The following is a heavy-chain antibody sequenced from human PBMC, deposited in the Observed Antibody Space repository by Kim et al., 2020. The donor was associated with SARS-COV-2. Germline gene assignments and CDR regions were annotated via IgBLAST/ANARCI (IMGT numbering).Heavy chain of an antibody. Sequence: GGSLRLSCAASGFTFSSYGMHWVRQAPGKGLEWVAVISYDGSNKYYADSVKGRFTISRDNSKNTLYLQMNSLRAEDTAVYYCAKVGLIFGVVITYYFDYWGQGTLVTVSS. CDR2: ISYDGSNK. J-gene: IGHJ4*02. CDR1: GFTFSSYG. V-gene: IGHV3-30*18. D-gene: IGHD3-3*01. CDR3: AKVGLIFGVVITYYFDY.